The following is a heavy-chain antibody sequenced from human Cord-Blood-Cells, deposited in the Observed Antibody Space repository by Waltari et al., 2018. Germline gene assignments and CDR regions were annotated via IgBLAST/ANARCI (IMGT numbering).Heavy chain of an antibody. Sequence: QVQLVQSRAAVKKPGSSVKVSCKASGGTFSSYAISWVRQAPGQGLEWMGGIVPIFGTANYAQKFQGRVTITADKSTSTAYMELSSLRSEDTAVYYCVRGGIYSKNDAFDIWGQGTMVTVSS. J-gene: IGHJ3*02. CDR3: VRGGIYSKNDAFDI. D-gene: IGHD4-4*01. CDR1: GGTFSSYA. V-gene: IGHV1-69*06. CDR2: IVPIFGTA.